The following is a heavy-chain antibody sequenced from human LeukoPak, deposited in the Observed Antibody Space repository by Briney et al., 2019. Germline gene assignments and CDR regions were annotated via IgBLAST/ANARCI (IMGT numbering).Heavy chain of an antibody. J-gene: IGHJ4*02. CDR1: GDSMTSYY. V-gene: IGHV4-59*08. Sequence: SETLSLTCSVSGDSMTSYYWSWIRQPPGKGLEWIGFVYYTGSTNYNPSLESRVTILVDTSKNQFSLKLSSVTAADTAVYYCARQEGYSYGYIGLDNWGQGTLVTVSS. CDR3: ARQEGYSYGYIGLDN. CDR2: VYYTGST. D-gene: IGHD5-18*01.